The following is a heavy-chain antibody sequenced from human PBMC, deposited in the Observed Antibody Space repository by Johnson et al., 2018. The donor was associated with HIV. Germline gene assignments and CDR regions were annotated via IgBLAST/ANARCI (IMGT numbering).Heavy chain of an antibody. V-gene: IGHV3-7*02. CDR2: IRQDGNEI. CDR1: RSSFSTYW. CDR3: ATKGITVTTARAFDI. D-gene: IGHD4-11*01. J-gene: IGHJ3*02. Sequence: VQLVESGGGLVKPGGSLRLSCAASRSSFSTYWMAWVRQAPGKRLEWLTNIRQDGNEINYADSVKGRFTISRDNAKNSLYLQMNSLRAEDTAVYYCATKGITVTTARAFDIWGRGTMVTVSS.